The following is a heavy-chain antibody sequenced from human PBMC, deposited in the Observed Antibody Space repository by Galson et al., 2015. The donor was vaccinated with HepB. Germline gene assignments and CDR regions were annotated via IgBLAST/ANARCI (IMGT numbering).Heavy chain of an antibody. CDR1: GGTFSSYA. CDR2: ITPIFGTA. CDR3: ASTSYYDSSGYYSLAFDY. V-gene: IGHV1-69*13. D-gene: IGHD3-22*01. J-gene: IGHJ4*02. Sequence: SVKVSCKASGGTFSSYAISWVRQAPGQGLEWMGGITPIFGTANYAQKFQGRVTITADESTSTAYMELSSLRSEDTAVYYCASTSYYDSSGYYSLAFDYWGQGTLVTVSS.